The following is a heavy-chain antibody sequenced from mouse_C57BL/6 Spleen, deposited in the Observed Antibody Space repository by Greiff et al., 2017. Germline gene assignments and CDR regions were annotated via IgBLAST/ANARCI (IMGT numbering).Heavy chain of an antibody. V-gene: IGHV1-64*01. Sequence: QVQLQQPGAELVKPGASVKLSCKASGYTFTSYWMHWVKQRPGQGLEWIGMIHPNSGSTNYNEKFKGKATLTVDKSSSTAYMQLSSLTSEDSAVYYCASIYGPSFDYWGQGTTLTVSS. CDR1: GYTFTSYW. CDR3: ASIYGPSFDY. J-gene: IGHJ2*01. D-gene: IGHD1-1*02. CDR2: IHPNSGST.